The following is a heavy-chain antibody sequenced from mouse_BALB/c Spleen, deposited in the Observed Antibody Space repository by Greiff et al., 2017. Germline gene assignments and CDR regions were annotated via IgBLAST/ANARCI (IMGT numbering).Heavy chain of an antibody. CDR3: ARGIHYYFDY. V-gene: IGHV5-17*02. D-gene: IGHD1-2*01. Sequence: EVQVVESGGGLVQPGGSRKLSCAASGFTFSSFGMHWVRQAPEKGLEWVAYISSGSSTIYYADTVKGRFTISRDNPKNTLFLQMTSLRSEDTAMYYCARGIHYYFDYWGQGTTLTVSS. CDR1: GFTFSSFG. CDR2: ISSGSSTI. J-gene: IGHJ2*01.